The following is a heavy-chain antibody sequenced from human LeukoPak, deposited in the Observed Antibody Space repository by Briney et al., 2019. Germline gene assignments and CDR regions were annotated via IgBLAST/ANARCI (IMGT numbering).Heavy chain of an antibody. Sequence: ASVKVSCKASGYTFTGYYMHWVRQAPGQGLEWMGWINPNSGGTNYAQKFQGRVTMTRDTSISTAYMELSRLGTDDTAVYYCAVIAVHDAFDIWGQGTMVTVSS. CDR2: INPNSGGT. CDR3: AVIAVHDAFDI. CDR1: GYTFTGYY. V-gene: IGHV1-2*02. J-gene: IGHJ3*02. D-gene: IGHD6-19*01.